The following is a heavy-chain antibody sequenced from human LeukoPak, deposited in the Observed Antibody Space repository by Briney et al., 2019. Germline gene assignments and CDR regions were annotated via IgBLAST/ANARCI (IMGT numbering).Heavy chain of an antibody. CDR3: ARDKRDYYDSSGDPAY. Sequence: ASVKVSCKASGYTFNTYGISWVRQAPGQGLEWMGWISAYNGITNYAQKLQGRVTMTTDTSTSTAYMELRSLRSDDTAVYYCARDKRDYYDSSGDPAYWGQGTLVTVSS. CDR1: GYTFNTYG. CDR2: ISAYNGIT. J-gene: IGHJ4*02. D-gene: IGHD3-22*01. V-gene: IGHV1-18*01.